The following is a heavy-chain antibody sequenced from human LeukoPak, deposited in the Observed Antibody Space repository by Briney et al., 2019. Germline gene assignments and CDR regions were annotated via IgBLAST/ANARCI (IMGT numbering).Heavy chain of an antibody. CDR1: GFTFSSYS. J-gene: IGHJ3*02. CDR2: IKQDGSEK. V-gene: IGHV3-7*03. Sequence: GGSLRLSCAASGFTFSSYSMNWVRQAPGKGLEWVANIKQDGSEKYYVDSVKGRFTISRDNAKNSLYLQVNSLRAEDTAVYYCARDPQGAAGFWAFDIWGQGTMVTVSS. CDR3: ARDPQGAAGFWAFDI. D-gene: IGHD6-13*01.